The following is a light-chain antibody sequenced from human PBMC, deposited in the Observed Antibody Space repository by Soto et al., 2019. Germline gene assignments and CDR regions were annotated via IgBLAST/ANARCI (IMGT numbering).Light chain of an antibody. V-gene: IGLV2-14*01. CDR1: RSDIGDSNF. CDR3: GSWDSSLSAYV. J-gene: IGLJ1*01. Sequence: QSVLTQPASVSGSPGQSVTISCTGPRSDIGDSNFISWYQHSPGKAPRLLIYEVNNRPSGVSRRFSGSKAGNTASLTITGFQTGDEADYYCGSWDSSLSAYVFGTGTKVTVL. CDR2: EVN.